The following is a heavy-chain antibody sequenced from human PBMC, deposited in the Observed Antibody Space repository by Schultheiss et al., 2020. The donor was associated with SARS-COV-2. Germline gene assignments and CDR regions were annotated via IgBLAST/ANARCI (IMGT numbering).Heavy chain of an antibody. J-gene: IGHJ3*02. D-gene: IGHD4-23*01. V-gene: IGHV4-34*01. Sequence: SETLSLTCAVYGGSFSGYYWSWLRQPPGKGLEWIGEINQSGSTNYNPSLKSRVTISVDTSKNQFSLEVSSVTAADTAVYYCARGLLRWSTRGAVDIWVQGTMVTVSS. CDR1: GGSFSGYY. CDR3: ARGLLRWSTRGAVDI. CDR2: INQSGST.